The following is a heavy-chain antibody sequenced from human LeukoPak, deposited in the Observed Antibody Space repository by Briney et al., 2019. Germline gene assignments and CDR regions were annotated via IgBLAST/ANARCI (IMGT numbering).Heavy chain of an antibody. CDR2: ISSSSSYI. V-gene: IGHV3-21*01. CDR1: GFTFSSYS. D-gene: IGHD3-3*01. CDR3: AKDTSYYYFWSGYNYYYMDV. Sequence: GGSLRLSCAASGFTFSSYSMNWVRQAPGKGLEWVSSISSSSSYIYYADSVKGRFTISRDNAKNSLYLQMNSLRAEDTAVYYCAKDTSYYYFWSGYNYYYMDVWGKGTTVTVSS. J-gene: IGHJ6*03.